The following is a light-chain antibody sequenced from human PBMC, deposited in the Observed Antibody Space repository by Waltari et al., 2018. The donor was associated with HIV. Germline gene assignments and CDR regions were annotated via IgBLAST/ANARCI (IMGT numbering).Light chain of an antibody. J-gene: IGLJ2*01. CDR3: SLYTDTTTLGVL. CDR1: GSDVGGYNY. V-gene: IGLV2-14*03. CDR2: EGR. Sequence: QSALTQPASVSGSPGQSITISCTGTGSDVGGYNYVSWYQQCPGKAPKLLIYEGRNQASGISKRFSGSKAGGTASLTISGRQAEDEADYYCSLYTDTTTLGVLFGGGTKLTVL.